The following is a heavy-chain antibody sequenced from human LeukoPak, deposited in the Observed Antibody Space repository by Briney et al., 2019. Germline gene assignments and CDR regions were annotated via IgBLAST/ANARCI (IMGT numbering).Heavy chain of an antibody. CDR1: GGSISSDY. J-gene: IGHJ6*03. CDR3: ARVPATINYSYYYMDV. D-gene: IGHD2-2*02. Sequence: SETLSLTCTVSGGSISSDYWSWIRQPPGKGLEWIGYIYYSGSTNYNPSLKSRVTISVDTSKNHFSLKLSSVTAADTAVYYCARVPATINYSYYYMDVWGKGTTVTVSS. V-gene: IGHV4-59*01. CDR2: IYYSGST.